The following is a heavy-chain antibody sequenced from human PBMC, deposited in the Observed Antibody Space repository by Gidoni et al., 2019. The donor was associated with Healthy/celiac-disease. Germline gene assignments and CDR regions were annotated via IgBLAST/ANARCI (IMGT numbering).Heavy chain of an antibody. CDR1: GFTVSSNY. CDR3: AGGGYDSSGYEDY. Sequence: EVQLVESGGGLVQPGGSLRLSWAAAGFTVSSNYMSWVRQAPGKGLEWVSVIYSGGSTYYADSVKGRFTISRDNSKNTLYLQMNSLRAEDTAVYYCAGGGYDSSGYEDYWGQGTLVTVSS. J-gene: IGHJ4*02. V-gene: IGHV3-66*01. CDR2: IYSGGST. D-gene: IGHD3-22*01.